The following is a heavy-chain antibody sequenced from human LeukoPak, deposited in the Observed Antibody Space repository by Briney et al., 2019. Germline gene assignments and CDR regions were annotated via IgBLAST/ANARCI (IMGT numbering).Heavy chain of an antibody. CDR1: GFTFSSYW. D-gene: IGHD6-25*01. CDR3: AREGGYYYFDY. J-gene: IGHJ4*02. CDR2: ITIDVTNT. V-gene: IGHV3-74*01. Sequence: PGGSLRLSCAASGFTFSSYWIHWVRQAPGKGLLWVSRITIDVTNTDYADFVRGRFTISRDNAKNTLYLQMNSLRAEDTAVYYCAREGGYYYFDYWGQGTLVTVSS.